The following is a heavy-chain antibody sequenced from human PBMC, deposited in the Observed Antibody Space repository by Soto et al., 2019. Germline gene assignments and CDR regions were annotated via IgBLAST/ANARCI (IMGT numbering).Heavy chain of an antibody. D-gene: IGHD3-16*01. CDR3: ARDGDYGAFDY. CDR2: IYYSGST. CDR1: GGSISSGDYY. V-gene: IGHV4-30-4*01. J-gene: IGHJ4*02. Sequence: SETLSLTCTVSGGSISSGDYYWSWIRQPPGKGLEWIGYIYYSGSTYYNPSLKSRVTISVDTSKNQFSLKLSSVTAADTAVYYCARDGDYGAFDYWGQGTLVTVSS.